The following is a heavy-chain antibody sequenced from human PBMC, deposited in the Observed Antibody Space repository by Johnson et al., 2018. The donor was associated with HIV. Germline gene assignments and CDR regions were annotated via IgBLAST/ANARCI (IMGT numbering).Heavy chain of an antibody. CDR3: ATGIEDYAFDI. CDR2: IQYDGSNK. CDR1: GFTFSSYG. V-gene: IGHV3-30*02. D-gene: IGHD2-15*01. J-gene: IGHJ3*02. Sequence: QVQLVESGVGVVQPGRSLRLSCAASGFTFSSYGMHWVRQAPGKGLEWVAFIQYDGSNKYYADSVKGRFTISRDNSKNTLYLQMNSLRAEDTAVYYCATGIEDYAFDIWGQGTMVTVSS.